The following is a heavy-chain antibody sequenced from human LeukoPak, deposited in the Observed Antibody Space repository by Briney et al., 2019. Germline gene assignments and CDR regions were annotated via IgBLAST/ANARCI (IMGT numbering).Heavy chain of an antibody. Sequence: GGSLRLSCAASGFTFNKYTMHGVPQAPGKGLEGVAGISYDGRNKEYADSVKRRFTISRDNSKNTLYLQMNSMTAEDTAVYYCARGLFTGGTYYGYWGAGTLVTVSS. CDR3: ARGLFTGGTYYGY. CDR2: ISYDGRNK. CDR1: GFTFNKYT. J-gene: IGHJ4*02. V-gene: IGHV3-30*04. D-gene: IGHD4-17*01.